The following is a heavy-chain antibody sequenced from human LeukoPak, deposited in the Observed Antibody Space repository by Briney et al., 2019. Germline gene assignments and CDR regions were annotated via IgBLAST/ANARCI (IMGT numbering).Heavy chain of an antibody. CDR1: GFTFSRYW. Sequence: GGSLRLSCAASGFTFSRYWMSWGRQTLGKGVQWVANIKQDGSDKYYVDSVKGRFTISRDNANNALYLEMNSLRAEDTAVYYCASGGPNWSTDYWGQGTLVTVSS. CDR3: ASGGPNWSTDY. CDR2: IKQDGSDK. V-gene: IGHV3-7*01. J-gene: IGHJ4*02. D-gene: IGHD1-20*01.